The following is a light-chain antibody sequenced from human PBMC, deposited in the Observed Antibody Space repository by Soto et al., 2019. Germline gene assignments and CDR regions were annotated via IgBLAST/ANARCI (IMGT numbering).Light chain of an antibody. CDR2: LDSDGSV. CDR1: SAHSSYA. CDR3: QTWGTGFEV. Sequence: QSVLTQSPSASASLGASVKLTCTLSSAHSSYAIVWHQQQPGKSPRFLMRLDSDGSVYKGDGIPDRFSGYLSGAERYLTISSLQSEDEADYYCQTWGTGFEVFGGGTQLTVL. V-gene: IGLV4-69*01. J-gene: IGLJ3*02.